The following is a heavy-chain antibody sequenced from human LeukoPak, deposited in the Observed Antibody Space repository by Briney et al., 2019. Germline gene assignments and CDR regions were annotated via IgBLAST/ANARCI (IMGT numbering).Heavy chain of an antibody. D-gene: IGHD1/OR15-1a*01. CDR2: ISTSGSTI. CDR1: GFTFSHYE. CDR3: ARGGSNWYNAYFDY. Sequence: GGSLRLSCAASGFTFSHYEMNWVRQAPGKGLEWLSYISTSGSTIYYADSVKGRLTISRDNAKNSLYLQMNSLRAEDTAVYYCARGGSNWYNAYFDYWGQGTLVTVSS. J-gene: IGHJ4*02. V-gene: IGHV3-48*03.